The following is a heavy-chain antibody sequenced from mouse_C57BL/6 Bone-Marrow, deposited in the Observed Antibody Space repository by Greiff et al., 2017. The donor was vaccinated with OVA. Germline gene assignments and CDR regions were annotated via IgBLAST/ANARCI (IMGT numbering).Heavy chain of an antibody. CDR3: TRLLLRSFYYAMDY. CDR1: GFTFSDAW. CDR2: IRNKANNHAT. Sequence: EVQLQESGGGLVQPGGSMKLSCAASGFTFSDAWMDWVRQSPEKGLEWVAEIRNKANNHATYYAESVKGRFTISRDDSKSSVYLQMNSLRAEDTGIYYCTRLLLRSFYYAMDYWGQGTSVTVSS. J-gene: IGHJ4*01. D-gene: IGHD1-1*01. V-gene: IGHV6-6*01.